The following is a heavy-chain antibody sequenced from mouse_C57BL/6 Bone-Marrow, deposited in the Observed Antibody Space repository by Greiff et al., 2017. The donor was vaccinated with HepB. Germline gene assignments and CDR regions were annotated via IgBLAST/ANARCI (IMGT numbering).Heavy chain of an antibody. V-gene: IGHV5-9*01. J-gene: IGHJ4*01. CDR3: ARRSDGYYLSLYYAMDY. Sequence: EVMLVESGGGLVKPGGSLKLSCAASGFTFSSYTMSWVRQTPEKRLEWVATISGGGGNTYYPDSVKGRFTISRDNAKNTLYLQMSSLRSEDTALYYCARRSDGYYLSLYYAMDYWGQGTSVTVSS. CDR1: GFTFSSYT. CDR2: ISGGGGNT. D-gene: IGHD2-3*01.